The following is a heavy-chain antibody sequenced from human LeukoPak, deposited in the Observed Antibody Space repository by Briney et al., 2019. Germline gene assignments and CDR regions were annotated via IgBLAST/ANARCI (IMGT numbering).Heavy chain of an antibody. CDR2: IYYSGST. CDR3: ARQRYYGSGSYFTLYYYYYMDV. CDR1: GGSISSSSYY. J-gene: IGHJ6*03. Sequence: SETLSLTCTVSGGSISSSSYYWGWIRQPPGKGLEWIGSIYYSGSTNYNPSLESRVTISVDTSKNQFSLKLSSVTAADTAVYYCARQRYYGSGSYFTLYYYYYMDVWGKGTTVTISS. D-gene: IGHD3-10*01. V-gene: IGHV4-39*01.